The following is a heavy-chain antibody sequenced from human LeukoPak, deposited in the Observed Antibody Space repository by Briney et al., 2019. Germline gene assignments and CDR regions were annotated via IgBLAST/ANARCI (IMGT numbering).Heavy chain of an antibody. Sequence: ASVTVSCKTSGYTVASYTISWVRQAPGQGLEWMGWISAYNGNTNYAQNLQGRVTMTTDTSTSTAYMELRSLRSDDTAMYYCATNIAAAGSFDYWGQGTLVTVSS. J-gene: IGHJ4*02. CDR3: ATNIAAAGSFDY. CDR1: GYTVASYT. CDR2: ISAYNGNT. V-gene: IGHV1-18*01. D-gene: IGHD6-13*01.